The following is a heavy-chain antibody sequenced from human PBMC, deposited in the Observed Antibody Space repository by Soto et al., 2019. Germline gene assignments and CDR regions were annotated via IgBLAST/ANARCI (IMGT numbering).Heavy chain of an antibody. CDR2: IKPDGSAT. J-gene: IGHJ4*02. CDR1: GFTFGSYW. D-gene: IGHD2-21*02. CDR3: ARAGYCGPGCYYYFDY. Sequence: EVQLVESGGGLVQPGGSLRLSCAVSGFTFGSYWMNWFRLIPGKGLEWVAYIKPDGSATYYVDSVKGRFTISRDNAKNSLYLQMNSLRVEDTSVYYCARAGYCGPGCYYYFDYWGPGPLVTVSS. V-gene: IGHV3-7*01.